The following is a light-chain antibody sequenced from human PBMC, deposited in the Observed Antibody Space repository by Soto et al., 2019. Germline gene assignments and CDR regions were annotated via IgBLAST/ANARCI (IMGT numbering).Light chain of an antibody. CDR1: QSVSSY. V-gene: IGKV3-11*01. Sequence: EIVLTQSPATLSLSPGERATLSCRASQSVSSYLAWYQQKPGQAPRLLIYDASNRATGIPARFSGSGSGTDFTLTISSLEPEDFAVYYCQHRSNWPLFTFGSGTKVDIK. CDR2: DAS. CDR3: QHRSNWPLFT. J-gene: IGKJ3*01.